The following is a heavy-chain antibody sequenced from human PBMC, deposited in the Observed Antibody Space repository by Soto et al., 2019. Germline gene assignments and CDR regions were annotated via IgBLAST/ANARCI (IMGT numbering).Heavy chain of an antibody. CDR2: LYYGGST. V-gene: IGHV4-39*07. CDR1: GASISSDDSF. Sequence: SETLSLTCTVSGASISSDDSFWGWIRQSPGKGLEWIGSLYYGGSTFYNPSLMGRVTISVDKANNQFSLKLSSVTAADTAVYYCARRTIVGAAIWGQGTLVTVSS. J-gene: IGHJ4*02. CDR3: ARRTIVGAAI. D-gene: IGHD1-26*01.